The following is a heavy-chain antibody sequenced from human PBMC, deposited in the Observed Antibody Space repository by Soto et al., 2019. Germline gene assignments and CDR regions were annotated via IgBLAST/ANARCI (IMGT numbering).Heavy chain of an antibody. CDR1: GDSIRGSPYH. D-gene: IGHD3-22*01. J-gene: IGHJ4*02. CDR2: VYKTVTT. Sequence: QLQLQESGPGLMKPSETLALTCSVSGDSIRGSPYHWGWIRQRPGKGLEWIGSVYKTVTTYHNPSIKSRVTVSVDTAKNLFSLKLSAVTAADTAVYYCASHYYDSSGYWGHWGQGTLVVVSS. CDR3: ASHYYDSSGYWGH. V-gene: IGHV4-39*01.